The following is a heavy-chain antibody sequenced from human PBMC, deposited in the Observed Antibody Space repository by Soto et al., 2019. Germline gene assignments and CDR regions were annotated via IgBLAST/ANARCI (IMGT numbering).Heavy chain of an antibody. CDR1: GFTFSGYV. D-gene: IGHD3-22*01. CDR2: IGKDGTVT. Sequence: QVQLVESGGGVVQPGRSLRLSCAASGFTFSGYVMHWVRQAPGKGLEWVVVIGKDGTVTSYADSVKGRFTISRDNSKNPLFLPMNSLRAEDTAVYYCAREDESRGYAGTFQNRCKGTLVTVSS. V-gene: IGHV3-30-3*01. J-gene: IGHJ1*01. CDR3: AREDESRGYAGTFQN.